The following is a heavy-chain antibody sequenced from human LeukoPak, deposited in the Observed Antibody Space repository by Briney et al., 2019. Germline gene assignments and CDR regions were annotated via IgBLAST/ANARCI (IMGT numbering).Heavy chain of an antibody. Sequence: TGGSLRLSCAACGFTFSNYGMHWVRQAPGKGLVWGAFIRYDGGNKYYADSVKGRFTIFRDNFKNMIYLQMNSLRAEHTAVYYCAKDGARVGATTYYYMDVWGKGTTVTVSS. CDR1: GFTFSNYG. D-gene: IGHD1-26*01. CDR3: AKDGARVGATTYYYMDV. J-gene: IGHJ6*03. CDR2: IRYDGGNK. V-gene: IGHV3-30*02.